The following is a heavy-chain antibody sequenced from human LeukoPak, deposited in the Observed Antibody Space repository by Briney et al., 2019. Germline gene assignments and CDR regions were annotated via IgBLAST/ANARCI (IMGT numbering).Heavy chain of an antibody. CDR3: ARVRRGGSYNYGYDAFDI. CDR2: ITSSSSLT. D-gene: IGHD5-18*01. J-gene: IGHJ3*02. CDR1: EFTFSRYS. V-gene: IGHV3-48*02. Sequence: GGSLRLSCAVSEFTFSRYSMNWVRQAPGKGMEWLSYITSSSSLTFYADSVKGRFTISRDNAKNLLYLQMNSLRDEDTAVYYCARVRRGGSYNYGYDAFDIWGQGTMVTVSS.